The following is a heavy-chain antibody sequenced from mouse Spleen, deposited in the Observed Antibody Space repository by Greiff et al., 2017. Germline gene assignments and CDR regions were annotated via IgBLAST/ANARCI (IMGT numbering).Heavy chain of an antibody. D-gene: IGHD2-1*01. Sequence: EVKLMESGGGLVKPGGSLKLSCAASGFTFSDYGMAWVRQAPGKGPEWVAFISNLAYSIYYADTVTGRFTISRENAKNTLYLEMSSLRSEDTAMYYCAREGNYPYAMDYWGQGTSVTVSS. CDR3: AREGNYPYAMDY. CDR1: GFTFSDYG. CDR2: ISNLAYSI. J-gene: IGHJ4*01. V-gene: IGHV5-15*02.